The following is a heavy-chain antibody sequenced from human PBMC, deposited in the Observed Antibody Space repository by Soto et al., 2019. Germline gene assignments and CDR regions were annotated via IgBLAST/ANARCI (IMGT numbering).Heavy chain of an antibody. CDR2: ISSTSSYT. CDR3: ARDLALAGNY. Sequence: PGGSLRLSCAASGFTFSSYAMNWVRQTQGKGLEWVSSISSTSSYTHYSDSVKGRFTISRDNANNSLFLQMNSLRAEDTATYYCARDLALAGNYWGQGVLVTAPQ. D-gene: IGHD6-19*01. J-gene: IGHJ4*02. CDR1: GFTFSSYA. V-gene: IGHV3-21*01.